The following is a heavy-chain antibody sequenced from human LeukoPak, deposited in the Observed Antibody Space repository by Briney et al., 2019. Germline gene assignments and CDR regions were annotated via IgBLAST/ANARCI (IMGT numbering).Heavy chain of an antibody. CDR1: GYTFTSYS. CDR2: ISIYNGNT. Sequence: ASVKVSCKAFGYTFTSYSISWVRQAPGQGLEWMGWISIYNGNTNYAQKLQGRVAMSTDTSTSTAYMELRCLTSDDTDVYYCARGPVTLSDAFDIWGQGTMVTASS. D-gene: IGHD3-16*01. CDR3: ARGPVTLSDAFDI. V-gene: IGHV1-18*01. J-gene: IGHJ3*02.